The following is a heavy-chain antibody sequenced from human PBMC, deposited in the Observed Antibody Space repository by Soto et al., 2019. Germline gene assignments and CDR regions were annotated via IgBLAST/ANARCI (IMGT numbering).Heavy chain of an antibody. CDR3: AAGGGLPRYY. D-gene: IGHD5-12*01. CDR2: IYHSGST. CDR1: GGSIGSGGYS. J-gene: IGHJ4*02. Sequence: SETLSLTCAVSGGSIGSGGYSWSWIRQPPGKGLEWIGYIYHSGSTYYNPSLKSRVTISVDRSKNQFSLKLSSVTAADTAVYYCAAGGGLPRYYWGQGTLVTSPQ. V-gene: IGHV4-30-2*01.